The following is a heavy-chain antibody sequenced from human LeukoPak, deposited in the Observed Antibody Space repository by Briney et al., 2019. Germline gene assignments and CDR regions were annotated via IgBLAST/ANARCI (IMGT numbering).Heavy chain of an antibody. Sequence: SETLSLTCAVYGGSFSGYYWSWIRQPPGKGLEWIGEIIHSGCTSYNPSLKSRATISVDTSKNQFSLKLSSVTAADTAVYYCARGGHRYSSSWYYYGMDVWGQGATVTVSS. J-gene: IGHJ6*02. CDR2: IIHSGCT. CDR3: ARGGHRYSSSWYYYGMDV. V-gene: IGHV4-34*01. D-gene: IGHD6-13*01. CDR1: GGSFSGYY.